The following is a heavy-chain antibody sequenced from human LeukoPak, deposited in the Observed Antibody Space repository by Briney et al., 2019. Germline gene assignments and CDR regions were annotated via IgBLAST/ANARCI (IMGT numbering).Heavy chain of an antibody. CDR2: IGSSGSYI. V-gene: IGHV3-21*01. CDR3: ARRATTERGHSYGLDF. Sequence: PGGSLRLSCEVSGFTFSSYHMNWVRQAPGKGLEWVSFIGSSGSYIYYADSLTGRFTISRDNAKNSLYLQMNSLRAEDTAMYYCARRATTERGHSYGLDFWGQGTLVTVSS. D-gene: IGHD5-18*01. J-gene: IGHJ4*02. CDR1: GFTFSSYH.